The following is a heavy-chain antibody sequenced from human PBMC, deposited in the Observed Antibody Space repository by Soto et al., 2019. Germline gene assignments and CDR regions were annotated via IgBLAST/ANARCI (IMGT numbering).Heavy chain of an antibody. CDR2: IFSNDEK. Sequence: SGPTLVNPTETLTLTCTVSGFSLSNARMGVSWIRQPPGKALEWLAHIFSNDEKSYSTSLKSRLTISKDTSKSQVVLTMTNMDPVDTATYYCARIPGITIFGVVIPRFDPWGQGTLVTVSS. CDR1: GFSLSNARMG. V-gene: IGHV2-26*01. D-gene: IGHD3-3*01. J-gene: IGHJ5*02. CDR3: ARIPGITIFGVVIPRFDP.